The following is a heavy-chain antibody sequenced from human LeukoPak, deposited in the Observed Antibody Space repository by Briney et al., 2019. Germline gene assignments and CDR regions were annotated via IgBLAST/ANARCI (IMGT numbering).Heavy chain of an antibody. CDR3: AREETTVTPPEGFDP. CDR2: IPIFGTA. V-gene: IGHV1-69*01. D-gene: IGHD4-17*01. Sequence: IPIFGTANYAQKFQGRVTITADESTSTAYMELSSLRSEDTAVYYCAREETTVTPPEGFDPWGQGTLVTVSS. J-gene: IGHJ5*02.